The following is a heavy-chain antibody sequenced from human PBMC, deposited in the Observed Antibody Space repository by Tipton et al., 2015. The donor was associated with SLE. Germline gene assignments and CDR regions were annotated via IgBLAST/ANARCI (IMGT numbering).Heavy chain of an antibody. V-gene: IGHV3-48*03. CDR3: ARSGSYPFYYYHMDV. J-gene: IGHJ6*03. D-gene: IGHD1-26*01. Sequence: GSLRLSCEASVFTFSSYEMNWVRQAPGKGLEWISYISGSGSTIYYADSVKGRFTISRGNTKNSLYLQMNSLRAEDTAVYYCARSGSYPFYYYHMDVWGKGTTVTVS. CDR2: ISGSGSTI. CDR1: VFTFSSYE.